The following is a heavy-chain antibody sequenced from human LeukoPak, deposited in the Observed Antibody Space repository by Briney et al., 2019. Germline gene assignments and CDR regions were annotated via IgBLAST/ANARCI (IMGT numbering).Heavy chain of an antibody. CDR2: IYYSGST. Sequence: SETLSLTCTVSGDSISSHYWSWIRQPPGKGLEWIGYIYYSGSTNYNPSLKSRVTISVDTSKNQFSLKLSSVTAADTAVYYCARTRYNWNSDYYYYMDVWGEGSTVTVSS. CDR1: GDSISSHY. CDR3: ARTRYNWNSDYYYYMDV. V-gene: IGHV4-59*11. J-gene: IGHJ6*03. D-gene: IGHD1-7*01.